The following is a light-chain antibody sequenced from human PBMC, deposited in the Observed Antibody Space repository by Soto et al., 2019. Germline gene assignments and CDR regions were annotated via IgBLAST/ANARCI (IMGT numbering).Light chain of an antibody. CDR1: QTISSW. Sequence: DIQMTQSPSTLSASVGDRVTITCRASQTISSWLAWYQQKPGKAPKLLIFDASILESGVPSRFSGSGSGTDFTLSISSLQPDDFGTYYCQQSYSTPYTFGQGTKVDIK. CDR3: QQSYSTPYT. CDR2: DAS. J-gene: IGKJ2*01. V-gene: IGKV1-5*01.